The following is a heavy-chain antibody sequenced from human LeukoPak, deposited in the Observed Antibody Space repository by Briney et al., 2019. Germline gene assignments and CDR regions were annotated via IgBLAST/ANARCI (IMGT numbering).Heavy chain of an antibody. CDR2: INPNSGGT. CDR1: GYTFTGYY. CDR3: ARDLEGDIVVVPAALDY. D-gene: IGHD2-2*01. J-gene: IGHJ4*02. Sequence: ASVKVSCKASGYTFTGYYMHWVRQAPGQGLEWMGWINPNSGGTNYAQKFQGRVTMTRDTSISTAYMKLSRLRSDDTAVYYCARDLEGDIVVVPAALDYWGQGTLVTVSS. V-gene: IGHV1-2*02.